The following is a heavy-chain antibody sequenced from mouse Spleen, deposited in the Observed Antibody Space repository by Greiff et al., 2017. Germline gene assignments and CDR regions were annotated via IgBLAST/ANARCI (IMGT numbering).Heavy chain of an antibody. Sequence: VKLVESGAELVKPGASVKMSCKASGYTFTTYPIEWMKQNHGKSLEWIGNFHPYNDDTKYNEKFKGKATLTVEKSSSTVYLELSRLTSDDSAVYYCARPNYYYDGSYWYFDVWGAGTTVTVSS. J-gene: IGHJ1*01. CDR1: GYTFTTYP. CDR2: FHPYNDDT. V-gene: IGHV1-47*01. CDR3: ARPNYYYDGSYWYFDV. D-gene: IGHD1-1*01.